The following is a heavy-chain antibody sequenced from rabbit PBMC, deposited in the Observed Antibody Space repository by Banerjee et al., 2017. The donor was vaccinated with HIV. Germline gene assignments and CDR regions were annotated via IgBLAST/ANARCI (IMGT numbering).Heavy chain of an antibody. CDR3: ARDNVGYAEYYFNL. CDR2: IYTRSGST. V-gene: IGHV1S40*01. Sequence: QSLEESGGGLVKPGGTLTLTCKASGIDFSSYYYMCWVRQAPGKGLEWIACIYTRSGSTYYASWAKGRFTISKTSSTTVTLQMTSLTAADTATYFCARDNVGYAEYYFNLWGPGTLVTVS. CDR1: GIDFSSYYY. D-gene: IGHD6-1*01. J-gene: IGHJ4*01.